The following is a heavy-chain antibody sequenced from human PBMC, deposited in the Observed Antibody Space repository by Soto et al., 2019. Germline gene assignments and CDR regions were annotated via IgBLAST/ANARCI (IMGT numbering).Heavy chain of an antibody. V-gene: IGHV3-9*01. D-gene: IGHD6-19*01. CDR2: ISWNSGTI. CDR3: ARVPRGGRGWSYYFDY. J-gene: IGHJ4*02. CDR1: GFTFDDYT. Sequence: EVQLVESGGGLEQPGRSLRLSCTASGFTFDDYTMHWVRQPPGKGLEWVSGISWNSGTIVYADSVKGRFTISRDNAKNSLYLQMNSLKPEDTAFYYCARVPRGGRGWSYYFDYWGQGTQVTVSS.